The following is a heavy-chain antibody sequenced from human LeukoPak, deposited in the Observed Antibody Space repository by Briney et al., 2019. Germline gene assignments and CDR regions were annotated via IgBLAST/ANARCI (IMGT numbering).Heavy chain of an antibody. J-gene: IGHJ4*02. CDR2: IWYDGSNK. Sequence: GGSLRLSCAASGFTFSSYGMHWVRQAPGKGLEWVAVIWYDGSNKYYADSVKGRFTISRDNSKNTLFLEVNSLRAEDTAVYYCARDVIGGESDYWGQGTLVTVSS. D-gene: IGHD2-21*01. V-gene: IGHV3-33*01. CDR1: GFTFSSYG. CDR3: ARDVIGGESDY.